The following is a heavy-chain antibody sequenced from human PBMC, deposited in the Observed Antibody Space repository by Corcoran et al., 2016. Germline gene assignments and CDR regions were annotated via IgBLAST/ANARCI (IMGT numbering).Heavy chain of an antibody. CDR2: IIPIFGTA. CDR1: GGTFSSYA. D-gene: IGHD1-1*01. J-gene: IGHJ6*02. Sequence: QVQLVQSGAEVKKPGSSVKVSCKASGGTFSSYAISWVRQAPGQGLEWMGGIIPIFGTANYAQKFQGRVTITADKSTSTAYMERSSLRSEETAVYYCARDKGAGTTGYYYYGRDVWGQGTTVTVSS. CDR3: ARDKGAGTTGYYYYGRDV. V-gene: IGHV1-69*06.